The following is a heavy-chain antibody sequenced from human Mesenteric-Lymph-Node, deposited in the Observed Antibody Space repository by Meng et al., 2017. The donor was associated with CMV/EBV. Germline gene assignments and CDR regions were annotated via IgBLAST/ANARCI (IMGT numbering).Heavy chain of an antibody. CDR2: IYYSGNT. Sequence: GSLRLSCTVSGGSISSSSYYWSWIRQPPGKGLEWIGYIYYSGNTNYNPSLKSRVTISVDTSKNQFSLKLSSVTAADTAVYYCAREGACSSTSCYLDRYWFDPWGQGTLVTVSS. V-gene: IGHV4-61*01. J-gene: IGHJ5*02. CDR3: AREGACSSTSCYLDRYWFDP. CDR1: GGSISSSSYY. D-gene: IGHD2-2*01.